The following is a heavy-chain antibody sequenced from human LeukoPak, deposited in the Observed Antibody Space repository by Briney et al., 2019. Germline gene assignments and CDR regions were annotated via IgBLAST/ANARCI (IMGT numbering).Heavy chain of an antibody. D-gene: IGHD3-10*01. CDR3: ARVGDYYGSGSYYKGLYYFDY. CDR2: INHSGST. Sequence: PSETLSLTCAVYGGSFSGYYWSWIRQPPGKGLEWIGEINHSGSTNYNLSLKSRVTISVDTSKNPFSLKLSSVTAADTAVYYCARVGDYYGSGSYYKGLYYFDYWGQGTLVTVSS. V-gene: IGHV4-34*01. J-gene: IGHJ4*02. CDR1: GGSFSGYY.